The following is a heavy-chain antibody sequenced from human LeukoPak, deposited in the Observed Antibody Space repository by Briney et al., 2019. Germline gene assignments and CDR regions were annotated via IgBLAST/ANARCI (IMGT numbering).Heavy chain of an antibody. D-gene: IGHD1-7*01. J-gene: IGHJ4*02. V-gene: IGHV1-69*05. CDR2: IIPIFGTA. Sequence: SVKVSCKASGGIFSSYAISWVRQAPGQGLEWMGRIIPIFGTANYAQKLQGRVTITTDESTSTAYMELSSLRSEDTAVYYCARAADWNYYFDYWGQGTLVTVSS. CDR1: GGIFSSYA. CDR3: ARAADWNYYFDY.